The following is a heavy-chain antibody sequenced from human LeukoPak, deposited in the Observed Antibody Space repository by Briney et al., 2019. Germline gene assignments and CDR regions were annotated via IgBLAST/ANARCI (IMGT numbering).Heavy chain of an antibody. CDR2: ISYDGSNK. CDR1: GFTFSSYA. D-gene: IGHD3-9*01. Sequence: GSSLRLSCAASGFTFSSYAMHWVRQAPGKGLEWVAVISYDGSNKYYADSVKGRFTISRDNSKNTLYLQMNSLRAEDTAVYYCARGDGSAYYDILTGFDYWGQGTLVTVSS. V-gene: IGHV3-30-3*01. CDR3: ARGDGSAYYDILTGFDY. J-gene: IGHJ4*02.